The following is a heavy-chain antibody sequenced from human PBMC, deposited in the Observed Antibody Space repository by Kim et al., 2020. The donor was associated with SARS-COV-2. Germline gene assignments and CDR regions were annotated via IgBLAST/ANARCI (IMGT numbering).Heavy chain of an antibody. Sequence: AEPVKGRFTISRDDSKNMLYLQMDSLKIEDPAVYYCTADDPSFAAYTFDYWGQGTLVTVSS. D-gene: IGHD3-16*02. J-gene: IGHJ4*02. V-gene: IGHV3-15*01. CDR3: TADDPSFAAYTFDY.